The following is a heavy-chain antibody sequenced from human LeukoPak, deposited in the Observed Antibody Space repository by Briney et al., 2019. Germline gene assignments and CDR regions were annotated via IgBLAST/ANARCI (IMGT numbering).Heavy chain of an antibody. J-gene: IGHJ6*03. V-gene: IGHV3-23*01. Sequence: GGSLRLSCAASGFTFSSYAMSWVRQAPGKGGEGVSAISGSGGSTYYADSVQRRFTISKDNSKNTLYLQMNSLRAEDTAVYYCAKGGVKQQLRTSDYYYYYMDVWGKGTTVTVSS. CDR1: GFTFSSYA. CDR2: ISGSGGST. CDR3: AKGGVKQQLRTSDYYYYYMDV. D-gene: IGHD6-13*01.